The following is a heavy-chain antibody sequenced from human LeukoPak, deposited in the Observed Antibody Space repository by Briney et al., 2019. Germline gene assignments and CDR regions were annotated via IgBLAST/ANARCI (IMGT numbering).Heavy chain of an antibody. J-gene: IGHJ4*02. D-gene: IGHD1-26*01. CDR2: VSGGGSGT. CDR3: GAVTCRPGGGGGYY. V-gene: IGHV3-23*01. Sequence: GGSLRLSCAASGFTFSSYGMSWVRQVPGKGLEWVSAVSGGGSGTYYADSVKGRFTISRDNSKNTLYLQMNSLTGEDSAVYYCGAVTCRPGGGGGYYWGQGTLVTVSS. CDR1: GFTFSSYG.